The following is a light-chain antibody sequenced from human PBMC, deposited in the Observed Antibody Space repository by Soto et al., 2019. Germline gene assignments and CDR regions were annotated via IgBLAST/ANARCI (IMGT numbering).Light chain of an antibody. CDR1: QSLTIW. V-gene: IGKV1-5*03. CDR3: QQYKAYPYT. J-gene: IGKJ2*01. Sequence: DIEMTQTPSTLPASVGDRVTITCRATQSLTIWLAWYQQKPGKAPKLLISKASSLESGVPSRFIGSGSGTEFSLVISGLQPADFATYYCQQYKAYPYTFGQGTKLEMK. CDR2: KAS.